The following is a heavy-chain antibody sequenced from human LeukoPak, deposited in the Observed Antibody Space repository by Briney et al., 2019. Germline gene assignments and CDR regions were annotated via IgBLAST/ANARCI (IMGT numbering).Heavy chain of an antibody. J-gene: IGHJ4*02. Sequence: RAGRSLRLSCAASGLTFSSYGMHWVRQAPGKGLEWVAVISYDGSNRYYADSVKGRFTISRDNSKNTLYLQMNSLRAEDTAVYHCAKDGGGGILVANSWVDYWGQGTLVTVSS. CDR2: ISYDGSNR. CDR1: GLTFSSYG. CDR3: AKDGGGGILVANSWVDY. D-gene: IGHD4/OR15-4a*01. V-gene: IGHV3-30*18.